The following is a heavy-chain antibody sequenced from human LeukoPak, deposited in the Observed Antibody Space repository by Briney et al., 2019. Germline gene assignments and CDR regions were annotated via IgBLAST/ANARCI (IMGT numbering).Heavy chain of an antibody. CDR3: ARDSLPTAAADNYYYYGMDV. J-gene: IGHJ6*02. V-gene: IGHV4-61*02. CDR2: IYTSGST. Sequence: SQTLSLTCTVSGGSISSGSYYWSRIRQPAGKGLEWIGRIYTSGSTNYNPSLKSRVTISVDTSKNQFSLKLSSVTAADTAVYYCARDSLPTAAADNYYYYGMDVWGQGTTVTVSS. CDR1: GGSISSGSYY. D-gene: IGHD6-13*01.